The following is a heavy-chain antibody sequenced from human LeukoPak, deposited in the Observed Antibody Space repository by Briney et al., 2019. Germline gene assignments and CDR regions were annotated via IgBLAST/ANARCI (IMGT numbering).Heavy chain of an antibody. D-gene: IGHD6-6*01. Sequence: SETLSLTCTVSGGSISSGDYYWNWIRQPPGKCLEWIGYICNSGSTYYNPSLKSRVTISVDTSKNQFSLKLSSVTAADTAVYYCARDGGASSRNFDYWGQGTRVTVSS. CDR1: GGSISSGDYY. J-gene: IGHJ4*02. CDR3: ARDGGASSRNFDY. V-gene: IGHV4-30-4*08. CDR2: ICNSGST.